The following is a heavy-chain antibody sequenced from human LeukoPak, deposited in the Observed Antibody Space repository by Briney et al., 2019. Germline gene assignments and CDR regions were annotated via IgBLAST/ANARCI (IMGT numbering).Heavy chain of an antibody. Sequence: ETLSLTCTVSGGSISSYYWSWVRQAPGKGLEWVANIKQDGSEKYYVDSVKGRFTISRDNAKNSLYLQMNSLRAEDTAVYYCARDLYSQYWGQGTLVTVSS. CDR2: IKQDGSEK. CDR1: GGSISSYY. D-gene: IGHD2-21*01. V-gene: IGHV3-7*01. CDR3: ARDLYSQY. J-gene: IGHJ4*02.